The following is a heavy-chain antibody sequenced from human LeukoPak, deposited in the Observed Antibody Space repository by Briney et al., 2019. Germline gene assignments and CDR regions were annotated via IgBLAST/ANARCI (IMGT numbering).Heavy chain of an antibody. J-gene: IGHJ6*02. CDR3: ARGQYCSSTSCYYYYYYGMDV. D-gene: IGHD2-2*01. V-gene: IGHV4-34*01. Sequence: SETLSLTCAVYGGSFSGYYWSWIRQPPGKGLEWIGEINHSGSTNYNPSLKSRVTISVDTSKNQISLKLSSVTAADTAVYYCARGQYCSSTSCYYYYYYGMDVWGQGTTVTVSS. CDR1: GGSFSGYY. CDR2: INHSGST.